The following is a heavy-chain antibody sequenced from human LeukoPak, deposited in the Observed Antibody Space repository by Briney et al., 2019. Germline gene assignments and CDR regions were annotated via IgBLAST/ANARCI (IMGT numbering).Heavy chain of an antibody. Sequence: GGSLRLSCAASGFTFSSYAMHWVRQAPGKGLEWVAVISYDESNKYYADSVKGRFTISRDNSKNTLYLQMNSLRAEDTAVYYCARGGFDYDPIDYWGQGTLVTVSS. V-gene: IGHV3-30-3*01. D-gene: IGHD4-17*01. CDR1: GFTFSSYA. CDR2: ISYDESNK. CDR3: ARGGFDYDPIDY. J-gene: IGHJ4*02.